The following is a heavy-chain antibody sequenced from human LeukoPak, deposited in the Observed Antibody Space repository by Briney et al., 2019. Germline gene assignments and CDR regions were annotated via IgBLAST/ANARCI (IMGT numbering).Heavy chain of an antibody. CDR1: GFFFSSYA. D-gene: IGHD3-3*01. CDR2: ISYDGVNT. V-gene: IGHV3-30-3*01. Sequence: GGSLRLSCAASGFFFSSYAMHWVRQAPGKGLEWVAVISYDGVNTDYADSVMGRFTISRGNSKNTLYLQMDSLRAEDTAVYYCARCRDYNFWSGSAVDYWGQGTLVTVSS. J-gene: IGHJ4*02. CDR3: ARCRDYNFWSGSAVDY.